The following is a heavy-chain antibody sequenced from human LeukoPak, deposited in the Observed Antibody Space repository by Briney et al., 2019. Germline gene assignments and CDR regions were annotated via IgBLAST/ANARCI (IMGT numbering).Heavy chain of an antibody. CDR2: INPNSGGT. CDR3: ARVRNSSVPDY. CDR1: GYTFTGYY. Sequence: ASVKVSCKASGYTFTGYYMHWVRQAPGQGLEWMGWINPNSGGTNYAQKFQGRVTMTRDTSTSTAYMELSSLRSEDTAVYYCARVRNSSVPDYWGQGTLVTVSS. V-gene: IGHV1-2*02. J-gene: IGHJ4*02. D-gene: IGHD6-19*01.